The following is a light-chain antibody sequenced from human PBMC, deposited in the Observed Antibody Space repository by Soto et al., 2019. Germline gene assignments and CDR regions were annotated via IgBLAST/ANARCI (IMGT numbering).Light chain of an antibody. CDR2: DAS. CDR3: QQRSNWPST. Sequence: EIVLTHSPATLSLSPGERATLSCRASQSVSSYLAWYQQKPGQAPRLPIYDASNRATGIPARFSGSGSGTDFTLTISSLEPEDFAVYYCQQRSNWPSTFGQGTRLEI. V-gene: IGKV3-11*01. J-gene: IGKJ5*01. CDR1: QSVSSY.